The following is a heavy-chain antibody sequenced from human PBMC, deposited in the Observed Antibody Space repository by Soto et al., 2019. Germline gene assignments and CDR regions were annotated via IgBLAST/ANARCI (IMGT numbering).Heavy chain of an antibody. CDR2: IGTAGDT. J-gene: IGHJ6*02. Sequence: GGSLRLSCAASGFTFSSYDMHWVRQATGKGLEWVSAIGTAGDTYYPGSVKGRFTISRENAKNSLYLQMNSLRAGDTAVYYCARGLSIAAAGTGMDVWGQGTTVTVSS. V-gene: IGHV3-13*04. CDR3: ARGLSIAAAGTGMDV. D-gene: IGHD6-13*01. CDR1: GFTFSSYD.